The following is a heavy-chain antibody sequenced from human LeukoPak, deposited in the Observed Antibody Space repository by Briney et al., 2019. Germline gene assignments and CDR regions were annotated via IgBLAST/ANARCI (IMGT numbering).Heavy chain of an antibody. CDR3: AKDQGGRYFGSGWYYFDY. CDR1: GFTFSRYT. J-gene: IGHJ4*02. V-gene: IGHV3-23*01. D-gene: IGHD6-19*01. CDR2: VYGNAVDK. Sequence: GGSLRLSCAASGFTFSRYTISWVRQAPGKGLEWVAGVYGNAVDKFYSASVRGRFTISKDNSKNMVFLQMDSLRADDTALYYCAKDQGGRYFGSGWYYFDYWGQGTLVTVSS.